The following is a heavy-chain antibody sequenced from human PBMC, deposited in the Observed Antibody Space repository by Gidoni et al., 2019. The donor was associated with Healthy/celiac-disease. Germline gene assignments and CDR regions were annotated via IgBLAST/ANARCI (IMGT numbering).Heavy chain of an antibody. CDR3: ARIILGGYCSSTTCYVFDY. D-gene: IGHD2-2*03. V-gene: IGHV2-26*01. J-gene: IGHJ4*02. CDR2: IFSNDEK. Sequence: QVTLKESGPVLVKPTETLMLTCTVSGFSLSNARMGVRWIRQPPGKALGWLAHIFSNDEKSYSTPLKSRLTISKETSKSQVVLSMTNMDPVDTATYFCARIILGGYCSSTTCYVFDYWGQGTLVTVSS. CDR1: GFSLSNARMG.